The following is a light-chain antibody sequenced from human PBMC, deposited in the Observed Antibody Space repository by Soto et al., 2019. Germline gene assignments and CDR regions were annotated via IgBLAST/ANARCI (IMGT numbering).Light chain of an antibody. J-gene: IGLJ6*01. Sequence: QSALTQPASVSGSPGQSITVSCTGTNIDVGGYNYVSWYQHRPGKAPRLMIYEVRNRLSGVSNRFSGSKSGNTASLTISGLQSEDEADYYCTSYTPTGALVFGSGTKVTVL. V-gene: IGLV2-14*01. CDR3: TSYTPTGALV. CDR1: NIDVGGYNY. CDR2: EVR.